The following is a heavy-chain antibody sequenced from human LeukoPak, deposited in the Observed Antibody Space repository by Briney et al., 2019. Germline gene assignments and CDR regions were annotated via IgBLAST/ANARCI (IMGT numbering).Heavy chain of an antibody. CDR2: IYYSGST. Sequence: SETLSLTCTVSGGSISSSSYYWGWIRQPPGKGLEWIGSIYYSGSTYYNPSLKSRVTISVDTSKNHFSLKLNSVTAADTAVHYCARDIVAEFDPWGQGTLVTVSS. D-gene: IGHD2-15*01. J-gene: IGHJ5*02. CDR3: ARDIVAEFDP. CDR1: GGSISSSSYY. V-gene: IGHV4-39*02.